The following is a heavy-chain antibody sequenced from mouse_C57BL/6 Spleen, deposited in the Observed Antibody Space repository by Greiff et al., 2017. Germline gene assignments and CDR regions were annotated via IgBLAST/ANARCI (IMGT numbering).Heavy chain of an antibody. J-gene: IGHJ2*01. CDR3: ARDLATVVPFDY. CDR1: GYAFSSSW. CDR2: IYPGDGVT. D-gene: IGHD1-1*01. Sequence: QVQLQQSGPELVKPGASVKISCKASGYAFSSSWMNWVKQRPGKGLEWIGRIYPGDGVTNYNGKFKGKATLTADKSSSTAYMQLSSLTSEDSAVYFCARDLATVVPFDYWGQGTTLTVSS. V-gene: IGHV1-82*01.